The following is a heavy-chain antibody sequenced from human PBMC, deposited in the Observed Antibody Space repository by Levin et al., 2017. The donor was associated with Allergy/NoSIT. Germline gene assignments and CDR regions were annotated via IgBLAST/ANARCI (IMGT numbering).Heavy chain of an antibody. D-gene: IGHD6-13*01. CDR1: GGSFSGYY. J-gene: IGHJ4*02. V-gene: IGHV4-34*01. CDR3: ARGRRLGPGIAAAGI. Sequence: PGGSLRLSCAVYGGSFSGYYWSWIRQPPGKGLEWIGEINHSGSTNYNPSLKSRVTISVDTSKNQFSLKLSSVTAADTAVYYCARGRRLGPGIAAAGIWGQGTLVTVSS. CDR2: INHSGST.